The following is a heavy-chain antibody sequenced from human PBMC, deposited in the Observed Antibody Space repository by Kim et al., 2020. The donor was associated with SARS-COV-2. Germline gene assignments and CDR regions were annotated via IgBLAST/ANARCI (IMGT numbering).Heavy chain of an antibody. CDR2: TYYRSKWYN. J-gene: IGHJ6*02. D-gene: IGHD4-17*01. CDR3: ARGPARGIYYGDDYYGMDV. V-gene: IGHV6-1*01. Sequence: SQTLSLTCAISGDSVSSNSAAWNWIRQSPSRGLEWLGRTYYRSKWYNDYAVSVKSRITINPDTSKNQFSLQLNSVTPEDTAVYYCARGPARGIYYGDDYYGMDVWGQGTTVTVSS. CDR1: GDSVSSNSAA.